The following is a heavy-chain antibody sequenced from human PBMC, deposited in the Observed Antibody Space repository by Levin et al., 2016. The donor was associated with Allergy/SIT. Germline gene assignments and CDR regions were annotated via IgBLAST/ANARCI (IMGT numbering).Heavy chain of an antibody. CDR3: AKHRHDILTDLRRFDP. J-gene: IGHJ5*02. CDR2: VYLGGGT. D-gene: IGHD3-9*01. V-gene: IGHV4-4*07. CDR1: GVSIRDYY. Sequence: SETLSLTCTVSGVSIRDYYWSWIRQSAGKGLEWIGRVYLGGGTNSNPSLKSRVTMSVDYSENRISLKVRSVTAADTAVYYCAKHRHDILTDLRRFDPWGQGTLVTVSS.